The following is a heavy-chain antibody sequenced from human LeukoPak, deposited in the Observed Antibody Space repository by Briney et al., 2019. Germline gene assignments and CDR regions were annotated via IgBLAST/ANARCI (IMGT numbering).Heavy chain of an antibody. V-gene: IGHV4-34*01. J-gene: IGHJ4*02. CDR2: INHSGST. D-gene: IGHD2-2*01. Sequence: PSETLSLTCAVYGGSFSGYYWSWIRQPPGKGLEWIGEINHSGSTNYNPSLKSRVTISVDTSKNQFSPKLSSVTAADTAVYYCARGWAHRCSSTSCYRKPFDYWGQGTLVTVSS. CDR3: ARGWAHRCSSTSCYRKPFDY. CDR1: GGSFSGYY.